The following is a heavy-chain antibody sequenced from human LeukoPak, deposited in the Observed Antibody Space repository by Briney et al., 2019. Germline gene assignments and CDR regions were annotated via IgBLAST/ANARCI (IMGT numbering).Heavy chain of an antibody. CDR1: GYTFTSYD. J-gene: IGHJ4*02. Sequence: ASVKVSCKASGYTFTSYDINWVRQATGQGLEWMGWMNPNSGNTGYAQKFQGRVTMTRNTSISTAYMELSSLRSEDTAVYYCARKAQRYCSSTSCYGDFDYWGQGTLVTVSS. D-gene: IGHD2-2*01. CDR2: MNPNSGNT. V-gene: IGHV1-8*01. CDR3: ARKAQRYCSSTSCYGDFDY.